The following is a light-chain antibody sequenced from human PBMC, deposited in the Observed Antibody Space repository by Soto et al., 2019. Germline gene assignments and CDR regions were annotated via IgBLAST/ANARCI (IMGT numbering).Light chain of an antibody. CDR2: AAS. J-gene: IGKJ3*01. V-gene: IGKV1-27*01. Sequence: DIQMTQSPSSLSAAVGDRVTITCRASQGISNHLAWYQHKPGRVPKLLIYAASTLQSGVPSPFSGSGSGTKFTLTISSIPPDDGATYYCQKCNCGPPFTFGPGTKVDVK. CDR3: QKCNCGPPFT. CDR1: QGISNH.